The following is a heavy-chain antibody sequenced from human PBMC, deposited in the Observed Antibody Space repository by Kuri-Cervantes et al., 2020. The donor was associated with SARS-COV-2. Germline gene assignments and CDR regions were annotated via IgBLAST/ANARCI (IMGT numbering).Heavy chain of an antibody. CDR3: ARVRSPGYSDY. CDR2: IKSKTDGGTT. J-gene: IGHJ4*02. V-gene: IGHV3-15*01. CDR1: GFTFSNAW. Sequence: GESLKISCAASGFTFSNAWMSWVRQAPGKGLEWVGRIKSKTDGGTTDYAAPVKGRFTISRDDSKNTLYLQMNSLRAGDTAVYYCARVRSPGYSDYWGQGTLVTVSS. D-gene: IGHD3-22*01.